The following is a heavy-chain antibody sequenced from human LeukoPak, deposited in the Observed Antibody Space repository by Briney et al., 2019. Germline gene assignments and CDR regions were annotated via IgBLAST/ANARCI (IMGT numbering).Heavy chain of an antibody. CDR2: ISGNGRST. CDR3: AELGITMIGGV. Sequence: PGGSLRLSCAASGFTFSSFGMSWVRQGPGKGLEWVSGISGNGRSTYYADSVKGRFTISRDNSKNTLYLQMNSLRAEDTAVYYCAELGITMIGGVWGKGTTVTISS. J-gene: IGHJ6*04. CDR1: GFTFSSFG. V-gene: IGHV3-23*01. D-gene: IGHD3-10*02.